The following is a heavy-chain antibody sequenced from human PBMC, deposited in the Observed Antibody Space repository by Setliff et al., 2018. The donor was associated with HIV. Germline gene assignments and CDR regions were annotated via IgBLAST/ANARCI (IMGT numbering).Heavy chain of an antibody. V-gene: IGHV4-4*07. Sequence: SETLSLTCTVSGGSISSYYWSWIRQPAGKGLEWIGRIYTSGSTNYNPSLKNRVAISVDTSKKQVSLKLSSVTAADTAVYYCARVISSWSAYYIDYWGQGTLVTVSS. CDR1: GGSISSYY. CDR3: ARVISSWSAYYIDY. D-gene: IGHD3-3*01. CDR2: IYTSGST. J-gene: IGHJ4*02.